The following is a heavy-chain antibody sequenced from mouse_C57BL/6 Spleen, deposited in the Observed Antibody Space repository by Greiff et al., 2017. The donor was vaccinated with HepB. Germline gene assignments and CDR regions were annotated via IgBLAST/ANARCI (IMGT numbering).Heavy chain of an antibody. CDR3: ARDYEYYAMDY. D-gene: IGHD1-1*01. CDR2: ISSGGSYT. V-gene: IGHV5-6*01. J-gene: IGHJ4*01. CDR1: GFTFSSYG. Sequence: EVQGVESGGDLVKPGGSLKLSCAASGFTFSSYGMSWVRQTPDKRLEWVASISSGGSYTYYPDSVKGRFTISRDNAKNTLYLQMSSLKSEDTAMYYCARDYEYYAMDYWGQGTSVTVSS.